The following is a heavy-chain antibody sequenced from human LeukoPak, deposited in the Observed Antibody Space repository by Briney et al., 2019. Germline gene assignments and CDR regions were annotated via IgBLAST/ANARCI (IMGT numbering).Heavy chain of an antibody. D-gene: IGHD2-2*01. CDR1: GFTFNSYG. CDR2: IWPDGSNK. Sequence: PGGSLRPSCAASGFTFNSYGMFWVRQAPGKGLEWVAFIWPDGSNKLYGDSVKGRFTISRDNSKNTVYLQMNSLRAEDTAVYYCARDYCRTTSCLESWGQGTLVTVSS. CDR3: ARDYCRTTSCLES. V-gene: IGHV3-33*01. J-gene: IGHJ4*02.